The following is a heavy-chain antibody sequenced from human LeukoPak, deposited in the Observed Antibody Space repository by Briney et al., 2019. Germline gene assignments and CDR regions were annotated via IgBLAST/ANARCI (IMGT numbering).Heavy chain of an antibody. J-gene: IGHJ5*02. V-gene: IGHV1-69*05. Sequence: SVKVSCKASGGTFSSCAISWVRQAPGQGLEWMGGIIPIFGTANYAQKFQGRVTITTDESTSTAYMELSSLRSEDTAVYYCARDKDCSSTSCSGMFDPWGQGTLVTVSS. CDR3: ARDKDCSSTSCSGMFDP. D-gene: IGHD2-2*01. CDR2: IIPIFGTA. CDR1: GGTFSSCA.